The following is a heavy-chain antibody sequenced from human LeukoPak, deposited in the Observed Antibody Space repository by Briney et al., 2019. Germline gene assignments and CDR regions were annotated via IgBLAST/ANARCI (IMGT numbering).Heavy chain of an antibody. CDR1: GYTFTSYY. CDR3: SSTYYFYISSYLNY. D-gene: IGHD3-22*01. J-gene: IGHJ4*01. CDR2: INPSGGST. V-gene: IGHV1-46*03. Sequence: ASVKVSCKASGYTFTSYYMHWVRQAPGQGLEWMGIINPSGGSTSYAQKFQGRVTMTRDTSKSTVYMELSRLRSNTTPVYVCSSTYYFYISSYLNYWRQASLLSLSS.